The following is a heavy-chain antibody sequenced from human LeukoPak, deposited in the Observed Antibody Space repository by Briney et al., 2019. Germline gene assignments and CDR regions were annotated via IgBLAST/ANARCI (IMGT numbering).Heavy chain of an antibody. CDR2: INHSGST. D-gene: IGHD3-10*01. Sequence: SETLSLTCAVYGGSFSGYYWSWIRQPPGKGLEWIGEINHSGSTNYNPSLKSRVTISVDTSKNQFSLKLSSVTAADTAVYYCARSPLLLWFGEAPYYFDYWGQGTLVTVSS. V-gene: IGHV4-34*01. CDR1: GGSFSGYY. CDR3: ARSPLLLWFGEAPYYFDY. J-gene: IGHJ4*02.